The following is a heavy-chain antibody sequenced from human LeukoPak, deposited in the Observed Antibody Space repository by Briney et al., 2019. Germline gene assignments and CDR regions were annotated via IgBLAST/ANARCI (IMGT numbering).Heavy chain of an antibody. V-gene: IGHV3-53*01. D-gene: IGHD2-2*01. CDR1: GFTVSSNY. Sequence: SGGSLRLSCAASGFTVSSNYMSWVRQAPGKGLEWVSVIYSGGSTYYADSVKGRFTISRDNSKNTLYLQMNSLRAEDTAVYYCARVVPAANLYYYYYMDVWGKGTTVTISS. CDR2: IYSGGST. J-gene: IGHJ6*03. CDR3: ARVVPAANLYYYYYMDV.